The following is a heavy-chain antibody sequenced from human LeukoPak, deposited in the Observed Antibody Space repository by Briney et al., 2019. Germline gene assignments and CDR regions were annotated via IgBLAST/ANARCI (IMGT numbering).Heavy chain of an antibody. CDR3: AKAVVYSGGHVDY. CDR1: GFTFISYA. J-gene: IGHJ4*02. CDR2: ISDSSGT. D-gene: IGHD1-26*01. V-gene: IGHV3-23*01. Sequence: PGGSLRLSCAASGFTFISYAVSWVRQAPGRGLEWVSGISDSSGTYADSVKGRFTISRDNSKNTLYLQMNSLRAEDTAVYYCAKAVVYSGGHVDYWGEATLVTVSS.